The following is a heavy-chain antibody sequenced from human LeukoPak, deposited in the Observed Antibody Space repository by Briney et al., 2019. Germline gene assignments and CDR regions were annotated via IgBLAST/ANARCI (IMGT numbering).Heavy chain of an antibody. V-gene: IGHV4-59*01. Sequence: SETLSLTCTVSGGSINNYYWTWIRQPPGKGLEGIGFIFYTGSTTYNPSLTSRVTISLDTSKNQFSLKLTSVTAADTAVYYCARRGSGRVDSWGQGTLATVSS. CDR1: GGSINNYY. CDR2: IFYTGST. D-gene: IGHD3-10*01. J-gene: IGHJ4*02. CDR3: ARRGSGRVDS.